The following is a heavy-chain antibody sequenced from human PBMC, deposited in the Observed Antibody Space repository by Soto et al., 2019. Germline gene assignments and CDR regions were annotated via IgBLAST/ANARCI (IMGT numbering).Heavy chain of an antibody. V-gene: IGHV1-18*01. CDR1: GYSISNYG. CDR3: ARGGMNGMDV. CDR2: IGAYNGNT. Sequence: QVQLVQSGAEVKKPGASVKVSCKASGYSISNYGFPWVGQAPGQGLEWMGWIGAYNGNTNYAQKLQGRVTMTTDTSTSTVFMDLRSLTSDDTAVYYCARGGMNGMDVWGQGTTVTVSS. D-gene: IGHD6-13*01. J-gene: IGHJ6*02.